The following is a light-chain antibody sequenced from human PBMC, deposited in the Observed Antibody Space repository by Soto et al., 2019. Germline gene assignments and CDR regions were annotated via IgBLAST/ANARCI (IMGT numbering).Light chain of an antibody. Sequence: QSVLTKTPSASRTPGQGVTISCSGSSSNIGRNTVNWYQQLPGTAPKLLIYSNNQRPSGVPDRFSGSKSGTSASLAISGLQSEDEADYYCAAWDDSLNGLYVFGTGTKVTVL. J-gene: IGLJ1*01. CDR3: AAWDDSLNGLYV. CDR2: SNN. V-gene: IGLV1-44*01. CDR1: SSNIGRNT.